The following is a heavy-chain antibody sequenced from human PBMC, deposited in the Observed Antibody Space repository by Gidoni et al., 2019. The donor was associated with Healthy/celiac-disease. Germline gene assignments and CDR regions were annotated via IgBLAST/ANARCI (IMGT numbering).Heavy chain of an antibody. V-gene: IGHV3-23*01. CDR3: AKDGGQWLASDV. CDR1: GFTFSSCA. CDR2: ISGSGGST. Sequence: EVQLLESGGGLVQPGGSLRLYCAASGFTFSSCAMRWVSQAPGKGLEWFSAISGSGGSTYYAESVKGRFTSSRDNSKNTLYRQMNSLRAEDTAVYYCAKDGGQWLASDVWGQGTTVTVSS. D-gene: IGHD6-19*01. J-gene: IGHJ6*02.